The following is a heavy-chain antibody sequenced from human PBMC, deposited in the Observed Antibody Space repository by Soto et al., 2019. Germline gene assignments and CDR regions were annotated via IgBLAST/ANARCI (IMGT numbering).Heavy chain of an antibody. V-gene: IGHV4-31*03. Sequence: QVQLQESGPGLVKPSQTLSLTCTVSGGSISSGGYYWSWIRQHPGKGLEWIGYIYYSGSTYYNPSLKSRVTRSLDTSKNQFSLKLRSVTAADTAVYYCAREGSIIMVGGMDVWGQGTTVTVSS. D-gene: IGHD2-8*01. CDR3: AREGSIIMVGGMDV. CDR1: GGSISSGGYY. J-gene: IGHJ6*02. CDR2: IYYSGST.